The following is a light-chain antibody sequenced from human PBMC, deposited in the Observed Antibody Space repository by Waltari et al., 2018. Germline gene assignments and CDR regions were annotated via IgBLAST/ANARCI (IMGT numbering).Light chain of an antibody. J-gene: IGKJ1*01. CDR2: AAD. V-gene: IGKV3-15*01. Sequence: IVMTQSPATLSVSPGERATLSCRASQSVGSDLAWYQQKPGQAPRLLIYAADTRATGVPARFSGSGSGTEFTLTISSLQSEDFAVYYCQQYNNWPRTFGQGTKVEIK. CDR3: QQYNNWPRT. CDR1: QSVGSD.